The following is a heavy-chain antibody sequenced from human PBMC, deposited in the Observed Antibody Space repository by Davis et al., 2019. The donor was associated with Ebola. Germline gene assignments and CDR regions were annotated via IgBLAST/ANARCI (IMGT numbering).Heavy chain of an antibody. J-gene: IGHJ4*02. V-gene: IGHV3-30*18. Sequence: GESLKISCAASGFTFSSYGMHWVRQAPGKGLEWVAVISYDGSNKYYADSVKGRFTISRDNSKNTLYLQMNSLRAEDTAVYYCAKEGTIFGVVMIYYFDYWGQGTLVTVSS. CDR1: GFTFSSYG. D-gene: IGHD3-3*01. CDR2: ISYDGSNK. CDR3: AKEGTIFGVVMIYYFDY.